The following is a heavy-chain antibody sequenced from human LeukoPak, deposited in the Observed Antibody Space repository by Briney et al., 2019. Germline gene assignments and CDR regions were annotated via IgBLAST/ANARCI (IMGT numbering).Heavy chain of an antibody. V-gene: IGHV3-9*01. CDR1: GFSFDDYG. J-gene: IGHJ3*01. CDR3: ARSSYSSSSSV. Sequence: GGSLRLSCVASGFSFDDYGIHWVRQAPGKGLEWVSGISWNSGTIGYADSVKGRFTISRDNAKNSLYLQINSLRAEDTAVYYCARSSYSSSSSVWGQGTMVTVSS. CDR2: ISWNSGTI. D-gene: IGHD6-6*01.